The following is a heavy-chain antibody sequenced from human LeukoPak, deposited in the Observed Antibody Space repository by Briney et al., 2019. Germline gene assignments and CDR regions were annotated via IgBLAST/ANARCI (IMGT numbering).Heavy chain of an antibody. V-gene: IGHV4-30-4*07. D-gene: IGHD3-10*01. CDR2: IYYSGNT. CDR3: ARGAVGGVSLYYYYYYMDV. CDR1: GGSISSGGYS. Sequence: IPSETLSLTCAVSGGSISSGGYSWSWIRQPPGKGLEWIGYIYYSGNTYYNPSLKSRVTISVDTSKNQFSLKLSSVTAADTAVYYCARGAVGGVSLYYYYYYMDVWGKGTTVTISS. J-gene: IGHJ6*03.